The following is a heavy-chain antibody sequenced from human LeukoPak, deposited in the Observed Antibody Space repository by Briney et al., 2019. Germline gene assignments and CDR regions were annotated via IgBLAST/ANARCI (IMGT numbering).Heavy chain of an antibody. D-gene: IGHD5-12*01. CDR2: IKQDGSEK. J-gene: IGHJ5*02. CDR3: ARDDHSGYDSSYWFDP. CDR1: GFTLSSYW. V-gene: IGHV3-7*01. Sequence: GGSLRLSCAASGFTLSSYWMNWVRQAPGKGLEWVANIKQDGSEKYYVDSVKGRFTTSRDNAKNSLYLQMNSLRAEDTAVYYCARDDHSGYDSSYWFDPWGQGTLVTVSS.